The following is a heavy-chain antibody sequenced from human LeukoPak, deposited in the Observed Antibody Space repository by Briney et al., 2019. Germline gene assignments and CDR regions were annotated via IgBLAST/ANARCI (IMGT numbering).Heavy chain of an antibody. CDR2: ISYDGSNK. CDR3: AKDSVSSGWDV. D-gene: IGHD6-19*01. V-gene: IGHV3-30*18. J-gene: IGHJ6*02. CDR1: GFTFSSYG. Sequence: PGGSLRLSCAASGFTFSSYGMPWVRQAPGKGLEWVAVISYDGSNKYYADSVKGRFTISRDNSKNTLYLQMNSLRAEDTAVYYCAKDSVSSGWDVWGQGTTVTVSS.